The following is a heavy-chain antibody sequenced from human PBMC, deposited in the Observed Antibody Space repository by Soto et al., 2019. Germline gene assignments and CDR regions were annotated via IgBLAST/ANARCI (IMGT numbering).Heavy chain of an antibody. Sequence: GASVKVSCKASGYTFTSYGMHWVRQAPGQRLEWIGWIVVGSGNTNYAQKFQERVTITRDMSTSTAYMELSSLRSEDTAVYYCAKVLVPAAIPIWYYYYGMDVWGQGTTVTVSS. V-gene: IGHV1-58*02. CDR2: IVVGSGNT. J-gene: IGHJ6*02. CDR3: AKVLVPAAIPIWYYYYGMDV. D-gene: IGHD2-2*01. CDR1: GYTFTSYG.